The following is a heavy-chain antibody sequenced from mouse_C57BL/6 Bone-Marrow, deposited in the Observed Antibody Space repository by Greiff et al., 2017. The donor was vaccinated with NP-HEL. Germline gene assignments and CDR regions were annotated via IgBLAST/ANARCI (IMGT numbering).Heavy chain of an antibody. CDR2: INPGSGGT. J-gene: IGHJ3*01. CDR3: ARRDGSSVFAY. CDR1: GYAFTNYL. D-gene: IGHD1-1*01. V-gene: IGHV1-54*01. Sequence: QVQLQQSGAELVRPGTSVKVSCKASGYAFTNYLIEWVKQRPGQGLEWIGVINPGSGGTNYNEKFKGKATLTADKSSSTAYMQLSSLTSEDSAVYFCARRDGSSVFAYWGQGTLVTVSA.